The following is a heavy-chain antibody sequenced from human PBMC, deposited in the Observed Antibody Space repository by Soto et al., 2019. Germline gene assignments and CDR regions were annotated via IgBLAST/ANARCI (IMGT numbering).Heavy chain of an antibody. V-gene: IGHV1-2*02. D-gene: IGHD5-12*01. J-gene: IGHJ5*02. Sequence: QVQLVQSGAEVKKPGASVKVSCKASGYTFTGYYMHWVRQAPGQGLEWMGWINPNNGGTNYAQKFQGRVTMTRDTSMRTAYMELSRLGSDETAVYYCAREPPILATIGGNWCDPWGQGSLVTVSS. CDR3: AREPPILATIGGNWCDP. CDR1: GYTFTGYY. CDR2: INPNNGGT.